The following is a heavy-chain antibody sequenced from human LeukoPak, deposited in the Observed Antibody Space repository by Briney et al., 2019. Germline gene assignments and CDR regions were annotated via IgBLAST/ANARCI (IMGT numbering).Heavy chain of an antibody. Sequence: VASVKVSCKASGFTFTSSAMQWVRQSRGQRLEWIGWIVVGSGNTNYAQKFQGRVTITADESTSTAYMELSSLRSEDTAVYYCAIFLGPAVDFDYWGQGTLVTVSS. CDR1: GFTFTSSA. D-gene: IGHD2-2*01. CDR3: AIFLGPAVDFDY. V-gene: IGHV1-58*02. J-gene: IGHJ4*02. CDR2: IVVGSGNT.